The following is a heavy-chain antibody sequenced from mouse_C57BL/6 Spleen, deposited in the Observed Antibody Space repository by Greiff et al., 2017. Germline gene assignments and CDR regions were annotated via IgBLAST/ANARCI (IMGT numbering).Heavy chain of an antibody. CDR3: ARLGLFMDY. CDR1: GFNIKDYY. J-gene: IGHJ4*01. V-gene: IGHV14-2*01. D-gene: IGHD4-1*01. CDR2: IDPEDGET. Sequence: VQLQQPGAELVKPGASVKLSCTASGFNIKDYYMHWVKQRNEQGLEWIGRIDPEDGETKYAPKFQGKATITADTSSNTSEDTAVYYCARLGLFMDYWGQGTSVTVSS.